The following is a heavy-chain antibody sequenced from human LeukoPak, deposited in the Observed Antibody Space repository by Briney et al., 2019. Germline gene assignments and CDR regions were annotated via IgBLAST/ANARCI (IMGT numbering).Heavy chain of an antibody. J-gene: IGHJ4*02. D-gene: IGHD2-15*01. Sequence: PGGSLRLSCAASGFTFSSYAMHWVRQAPGKGLEWVAVISYDGSNKYYADSVKGRFTISRDNSKNTVYLQTNSLRAEDTAVYYCAKDRTVVLSGGYFDYWGQGTLVAVSS. CDR2: ISYDGSNK. CDR1: GFTFSSYA. V-gene: IGHV3-30-3*01. CDR3: AKDRTVVLSGGYFDY.